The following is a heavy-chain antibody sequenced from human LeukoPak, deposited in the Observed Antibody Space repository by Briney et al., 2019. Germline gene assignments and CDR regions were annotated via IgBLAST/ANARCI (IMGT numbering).Heavy chain of an antibody. J-gene: IGHJ4*02. CDR1: GGSISSYY. V-gene: IGHV3-11*04. CDR3: ASSPSSYYYGSGSYYNFDY. Sequence: LSLTCTVSGGSISSYYWSWIRQPPGKGLEWVSYTSSSSSTIYYADSVKSRFTISRDNAKNSLYLQMNSLRAEDTAVYYCASSPSSYYYGSGSYYNFDYWGQGTLVTVSS. CDR2: TSSSSSTI. D-gene: IGHD3-10*01.